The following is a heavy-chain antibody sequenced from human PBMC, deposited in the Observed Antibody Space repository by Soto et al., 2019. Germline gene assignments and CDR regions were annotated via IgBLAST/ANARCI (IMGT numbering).Heavy chain of an antibody. Sequence: GGSLRLSCAASGFTFSSYSINWVRQVPGKGLEWVSYISSSSSTIYYAASVKGRFTFSRDNAMNSLYLQMNSLRVEDTAIYYCARVAMAAGGPGSWGQGALVTVS. V-gene: IGHV3-48*01. CDR1: GFTFSSYS. J-gene: IGHJ5*02. CDR3: ARVAMAAGGPGS. D-gene: IGHD6-13*01. CDR2: ISSSSSTI.